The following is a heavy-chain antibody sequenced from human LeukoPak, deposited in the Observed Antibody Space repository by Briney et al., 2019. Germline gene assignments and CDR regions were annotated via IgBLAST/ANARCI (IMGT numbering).Heavy chain of an antibody. J-gene: IGHJ4*02. CDR3: ASVYYDFWSGYYR. D-gene: IGHD3-3*01. CDR1: GGSISSGDYY. Sequence: SETLSLTCTVSGGSISSGDYYWSWIRQPPGKGLEWIGYIYYSGSTYYNPSLKSRVTISVDTSKNQFSLKLSSVTAADTAVYYCASVYYDFWSGYYRWGQGTLVTVSS. V-gene: IGHV4-30-4*08. CDR2: IYYSGST.